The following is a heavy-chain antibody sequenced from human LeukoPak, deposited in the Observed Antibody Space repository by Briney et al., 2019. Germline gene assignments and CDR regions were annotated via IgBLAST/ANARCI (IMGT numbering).Heavy chain of an antibody. J-gene: IGHJ4*02. CDR1: GYTFTSQF. D-gene: IGHD3-16*01. CDR2: INPYGGST. Sequence: ASVKVSCKASGYTFTSQFMNWVRQAPGQGLEWMGIINPYGGSTSYAQKFQGRVTMTRDTSTGTVYMEVSSLRSEDSAVYYCARSMSHGGHFDYWGQGTLVTVSS. CDR3: ARSMSHGGHFDY. V-gene: IGHV1-46*01.